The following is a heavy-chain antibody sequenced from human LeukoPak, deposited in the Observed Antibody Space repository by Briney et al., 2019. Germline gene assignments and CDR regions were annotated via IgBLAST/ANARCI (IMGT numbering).Heavy chain of an antibody. V-gene: IGHV3-7*04. D-gene: IGHD3-22*01. Sequence: GGSPRLSCEASGFPFSSYWMNWVRQAPGKGLEWVANINQDGSETYYVDSVKGRFTISRDNAKNSVYVQMNSLRAEDTAVYYCARSTKMGDYWGQGTLVTVSS. J-gene: IGHJ4*02. CDR2: INQDGSET. CDR1: GFPFSSYW. CDR3: ARSTKMGDY.